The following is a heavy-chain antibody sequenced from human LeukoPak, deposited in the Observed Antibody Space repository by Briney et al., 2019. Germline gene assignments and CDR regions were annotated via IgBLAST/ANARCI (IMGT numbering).Heavy chain of an antibody. CDR2: ISCNGGST. CDR3: ASSKYQLLSLFDY. J-gene: IGHJ4*02. V-gene: IGHV3-64*01. Sequence: GGSLRLSCAASGFTFSSYGVSWVRQAPGKGLEYVSAISCNGGSTYYANSVKGRFTISRDNSKNTLYLQMGSLRAEDMAVYCCASSKYQLLSLFDYWGQGTLVTVSS. CDR1: GFTFSSYG. D-gene: IGHD2-2*01.